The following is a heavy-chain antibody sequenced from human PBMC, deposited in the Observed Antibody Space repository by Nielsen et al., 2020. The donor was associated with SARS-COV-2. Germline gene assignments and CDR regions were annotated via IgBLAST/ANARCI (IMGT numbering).Heavy chain of an antibody. J-gene: IGHJ4*02. D-gene: IGHD6-25*01. Sequence: GESLKISCAASGFMFSTYAMSWVRQAPGKGLEWVSGITGSGGRTHSADSVEGRFTIFRDNSKNTLYLQMNSLRAEDTAVYYCAKAFRSSDWVRAATDFWGQGTLVTVSS. CDR2: ITGSGGRT. V-gene: IGHV3-23*01. CDR1: GFMFSTYA. CDR3: AKAFRSSDWVRAATDF.